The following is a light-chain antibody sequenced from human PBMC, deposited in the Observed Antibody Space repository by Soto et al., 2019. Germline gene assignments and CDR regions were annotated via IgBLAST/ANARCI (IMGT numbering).Light chain of an antibody. CDR2: EVS. J-gene: IGLJ1*01. CDR1: SSDVGHYNY. CDR3: CSYTSSNTFV. V-gene: IGLV2-14*01. Sequence: QSFLTQPASVSGSPGQSITISCTGTSSDVGHYNYVSWYQHHPGKTPKLMIYEVSNRPSGVSNRFSGSKSGNMASLTISGLQAEDEADYYCCSYTSSNTFVFGSGTKVTVL.